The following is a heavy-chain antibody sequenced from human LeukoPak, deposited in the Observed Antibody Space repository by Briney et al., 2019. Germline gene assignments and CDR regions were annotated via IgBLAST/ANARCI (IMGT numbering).Heavy chain of an antibody. D-gene: IGHD4-17*01. CDR1: GGSISSGSYY. CDR3: ARGWTGGDYPWPH. CDR2: IYTSGST. Sequence: SETLSLTCTVSGGSISSGSYYWNWIRQPAGKGLEWIGRIYTSGSTNYNPSLKSRVTISVDTSKNQFSLKLSSATAADTAVYYCARGWTGGDYPWPHWGQGTLVTVSS. J-gene: IGHJ1*01. V-gene: IGHV4-61*02.